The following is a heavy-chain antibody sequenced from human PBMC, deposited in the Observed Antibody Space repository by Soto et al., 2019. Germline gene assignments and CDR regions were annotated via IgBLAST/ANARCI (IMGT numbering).Heavy chain of an antibody. CDR1: GDSISGYY. V-gene: IGHV4-59*01. D-gene: IGHD3-3*01. CDR2: VYSSVDT. Sequence: PSETLSLTCTVSGDSISGYYWSWIRQPPGKGLEWIGYVYSSVDTNYNPSLKSRLTMSVDTSKKQFSLNLSSVSAADTAVYYCARGNYDFWRGHYNFDYWGQGTLVTVSS. CDR3: ARGNYDFWRGHYNFDY. J-gene: IGHJ4*02.